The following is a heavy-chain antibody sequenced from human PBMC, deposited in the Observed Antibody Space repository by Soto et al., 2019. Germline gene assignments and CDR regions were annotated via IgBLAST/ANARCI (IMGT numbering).Heavy chain of an antibody. Sequence: EVQVVESGGGLVRPGGSLRLSCVTSGFSFCSYRMHWVRQAPGRGLEWVSDISSCSTTISYRDSVKGRFSVSRDNAKNSLYLQMNSLRAEDTAVYYCARDREYCSGGTGSETGADYWGQGTLVTVSS. CDR3: ARDREYCSGGTGSETGADY. D-gene: IGHD2-15*01. J-gene: IGHJ4*02. V-gene: IGHV3-48*01. CDR2: ISSCSTTI. CDR1: GFSFCSYR.